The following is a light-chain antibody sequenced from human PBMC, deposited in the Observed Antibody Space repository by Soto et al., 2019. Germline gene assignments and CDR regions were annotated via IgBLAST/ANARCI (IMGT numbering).Light chain of an antibody. CDR3: QQYHIYSGT. J-gene: IGKJ1*01. V-gene: IGKV1-5*03. Sequence: DIQMTQSPSSLSASVGDRVTITCRASQSISSYLNWYQQKPGKAPKLLIYKASTLASGVPSRFSGSGSGTEFTLTINSLQPDDFATYYCQQYHIYSGTFGQGTKVDI. CDR1: QSISSY. CDR2: KAS.